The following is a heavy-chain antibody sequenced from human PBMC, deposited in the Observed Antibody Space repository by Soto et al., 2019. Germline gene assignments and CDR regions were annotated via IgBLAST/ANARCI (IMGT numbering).Heavy chain of an antibody. Sequence: PGGSLRLSCAASGFTFSSYAMSWVRQAPGKGLEWVSAISGSGGSTYYADSVKGRFTISRDNSKNTLYLQMNSLRAEDTAVYYCAYSSYGRPLKPHYYFDYWGQGTLVTVSS. V-gene: IGHV3-23*01. CDR3: AYSSYGRPLKPHYYFDY. J-gene: IGHJ4*02. CDR1: GFTFSSYA. D-gene: IGHD4-4*01. CDR2: ISGSGGST.